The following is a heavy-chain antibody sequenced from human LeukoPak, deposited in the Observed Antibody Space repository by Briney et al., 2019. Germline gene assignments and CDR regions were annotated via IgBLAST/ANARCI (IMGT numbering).Heavy chain of an antibody. CDR1: GYTFTSYH. Sequence: ASVKVSCKASGYTFTSYHMHWVRQAPGQGLEWTGLINPSGGSTIYAQKFQGRVTMTRDTSTSTVYMELSSLRSEDTAVYYCARDGARMPEHWFDPWGQGTLVTVSS. CDR3: ARDGARMPEHWFDP. CDR2: INPSGGST. J-gene: IGHJ5*02. V-gene: IGHV1-46*01. D-gene: IGHD1-14*01.